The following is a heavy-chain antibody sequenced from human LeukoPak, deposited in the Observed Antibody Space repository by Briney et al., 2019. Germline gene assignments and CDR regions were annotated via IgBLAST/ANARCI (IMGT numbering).Heavy chain of an antibody. V-gene: IGHV3-7*03. J-gene: IGHJ4*02. CDR2: VKQDGSEK. CDR3: AKGPLIEVAGTTWDY. CDR1: GFTFSSYW. D-gene: IGHD6-19*01. Sequence: PGGSLRLSCSASGFTFSSYWVTWVRQAPGKGLEWVANVKQDGSEKNYVDSVKGRFTISRDNSKNTLYLQMNSLRAEDRAIYYCAKGPLIEVAGTTWDYWGQGTLVTVSS.